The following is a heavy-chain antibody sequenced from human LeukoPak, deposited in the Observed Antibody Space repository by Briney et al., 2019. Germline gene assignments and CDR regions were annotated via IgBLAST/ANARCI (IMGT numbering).Heavy chain of an antibody. CDR1: GFTFSDYD. CDR2: ISGLSSHI. V-gene: IGHV3-21*01. CDR3: GRAFPPLRTSSAGVL. Sequence: WGSLTLSCSASGFTFSDYDMTWVRQAPGKGLEWVSSISGLSSHIYYGDSVKGRFRISRDNAKNSLYLQMNSLGAEDTAVYYCGRAFPPLRTSSAGVLWGQGPLDTVSS. D-gene: IGHD6-25*01. J-gene: IGHJ1*01.